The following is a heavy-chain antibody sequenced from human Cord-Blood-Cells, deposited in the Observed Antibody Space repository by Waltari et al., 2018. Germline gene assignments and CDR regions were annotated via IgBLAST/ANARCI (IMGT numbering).Heavy chain of an antibody. Sequence: QVQLVQSGAEVKKPGSSVKVSCKASGGTFSSYAISWVRQAPGQGLEWMGRISPILGIANYAQKFQGRVTITADKSTSTAYMELSSLRSEYTAVYYCASSLPSFWSGSSWGQGTLVTVSS. V-gene: IGHV1-69*09. CDR3: ASSLPSFWSGSS. D-gene: IGHD3-3*01. CDR2: ISPILGIA. J-gene: IGHJ5*02. CDR1: GGTFSSYA.